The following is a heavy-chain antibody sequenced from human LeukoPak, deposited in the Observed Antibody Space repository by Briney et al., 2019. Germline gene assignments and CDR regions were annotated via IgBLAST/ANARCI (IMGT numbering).Heavy chain of an antibody. J-gene: IGHJ4*02. Sequence: GGSLRLSCAASGFTFSKYWMLWVRQAPGTGLESVSRINTDGTVTTYANSVKGRFTVSRDNADNTMFLQMNSVRDEDTAVYYCATKQWLAPPPDSWGQGTPVTVSS. D-gene: IGHD6-19*01. CDR1: GFTFSKYW. CDR3: ATKQWLAPPPDS. V-gene: IGHV3-74*01. CDR2: INTDGTVT.